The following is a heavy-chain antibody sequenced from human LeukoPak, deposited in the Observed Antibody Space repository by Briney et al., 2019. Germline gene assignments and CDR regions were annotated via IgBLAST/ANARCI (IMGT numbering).Heavy chain of an antibody. CDR1: GGSISRSGYY. CDR3: ARARVYSSTWSEFDY. J-gene: IGHJ4*02. CDR2: IYYSGST. V-gene: IGHV4-31*03. D-gene: IGHD6-13*01. Sequence: SETLSLTCTVSGGSISRSGYYWSWIRQHPGKGLEWIGYIYYSGSTYYNPSLKSRVTISVDTSKNQFSLKLSSVTAADTAVYYCARARVYSSTWSEFDYWGQGTLVTVSS.